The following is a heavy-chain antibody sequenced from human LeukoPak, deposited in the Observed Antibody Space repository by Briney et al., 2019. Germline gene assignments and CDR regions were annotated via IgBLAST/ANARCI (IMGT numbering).Heavy chain of an antibody. CDR1: GFSVISYA. D-gene: IGHD2-15*01. V-gene: IGHV3-64D*09. CDR2: ISSNGGST. J-gene: IGHJ4*02. Sequence: GSLRLSCSASGFSVISYALHWVRQAPGKGLEYVSAISSNGGSTYYADSVKGRFTISRDNSKNTLYLQMSSLRAEDTAVYYCVKWGPYCSCVSCYPNDYWRQGTLVTVSS. CDR3: VKWGPYCSCVSCYPNDY.